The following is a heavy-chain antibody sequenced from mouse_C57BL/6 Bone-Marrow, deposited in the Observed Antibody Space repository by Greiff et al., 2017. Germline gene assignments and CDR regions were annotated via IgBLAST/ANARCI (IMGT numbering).Heavy chain of an antibody. D-gene: IGHD1-2*01. CDR2: IFPGSGST. Sequence: QVQLQQSGPELVKPGASVKISCKASGYTFTDYYINWVKQRPGQGLEWIGWIFPGSGSTYYNEKFKGKATLTVDKSSSTAYMLLSSLTSEDSAVYFCARKKGLRPSTNWFAYWGQGTLVTVSA. V-gene: IGHV1-75*01. J-gene: IGHJ3*01. CDR3: ARKKGLRPSTNWFAY. CDR1: GYTFTDYY.